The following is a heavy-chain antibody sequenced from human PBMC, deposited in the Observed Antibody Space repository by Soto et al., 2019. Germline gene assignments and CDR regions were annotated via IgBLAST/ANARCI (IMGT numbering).Heavy chain of an antibody. Sequence: SETLSLTWTVSGGSVNSGGDYWSWIRQPPGKGLEWIGFIFYNGGTSYNPSLGSRVTISADTSKTLFSLNLNFVAAADKGVYYCGRGAPGPRRFHFDTWGQGTLVTVSS. V-gene: IGHV4-61*03. CDR1: GGSVNSGGDY. CDR3: GRGAPGPRRFHFDT. J-gene: IGHJ4*02. CDR2: IFYNGGT. D-gene: IGHD6-13*01.